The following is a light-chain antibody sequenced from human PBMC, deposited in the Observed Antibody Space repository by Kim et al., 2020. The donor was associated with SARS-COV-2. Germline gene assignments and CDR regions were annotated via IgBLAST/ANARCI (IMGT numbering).Light chain of an antibody. CDR1: SSNIGAGYG. V-gene: IGLV1-40*01. CDR2: DTT. J-gene: IGLJ2*01. CDR3: QSFDNTLTGLV. Sequence: QSVLTQPPSVSGAPGQRVTFSCAGTSSNIGAGYGVHWYQQIPGTAPKLLISDTTNRPSGVPDRFSGSISGTSASLVITGLQVDDEADYYCQSFDNTLTGLVFGGGTKVTVL.